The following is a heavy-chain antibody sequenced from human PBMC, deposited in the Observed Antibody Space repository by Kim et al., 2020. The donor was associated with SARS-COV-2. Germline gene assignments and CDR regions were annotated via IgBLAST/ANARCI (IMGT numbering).Heavy chain of an antibody. CDR3: ARVPVGASSWYYFDS. Sequence: ADSLKGRFPISRDNAENSLYLEMNSRSADDTAVYYCARVPVGASSWYYFDSWGQGTLVTVSS. J-gene: IGHJ4*02. D-gene: IGHD6-13*01. V-gene: IGHV3-11*05.